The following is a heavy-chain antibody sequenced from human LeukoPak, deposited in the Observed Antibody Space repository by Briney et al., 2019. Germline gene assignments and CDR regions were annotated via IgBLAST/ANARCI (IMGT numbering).Heavy chain of an antibody. CDR1: GYTFTGHY. CDR2: INPNSGGT. Sequence: ASVKVSCKASGYTFTGHYMHWVRQAPGQGLEWMGWINPNSGGTNYAQKLQGRVTMTTDTSTSTAYMELRSLRSDDTAVYYCARGSYGQGAFDIWGQGTMVTVSS. D-gene: IGHD5-18*01. J-gene: IGHJ3*02. V-gene: IGHV1-2*02. CDR3: ARGSYGQGAFDI.